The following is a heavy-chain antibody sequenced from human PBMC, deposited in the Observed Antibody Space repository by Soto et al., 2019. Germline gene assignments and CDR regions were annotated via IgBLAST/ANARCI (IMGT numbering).Heavy chain of an antibody. CDR2: IIPIFGIG. D-gene: IGHD2-21*01. J-gene: IGHJ6*02. V-gene: IGHV1-69*01. CDR3: ARSATTLSGAISIPRNSYSEMEV. CDR1: GGTFNRYA. Sequence: QVQLVQSGAEVKKPGSSVKVSCKASGGTFNRYAISWVRQAPGQGLEWMGGIIPIFGIGNDAQRFQGRVTITPDESTCTSYVEVLSLRSGVTGVYFCARSATTLSGAISIPRNSYSEMEVWGQGTRVTVSS.